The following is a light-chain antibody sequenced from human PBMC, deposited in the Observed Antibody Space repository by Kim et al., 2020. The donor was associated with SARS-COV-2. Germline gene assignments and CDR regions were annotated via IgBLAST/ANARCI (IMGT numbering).Light chain of an antibody. J-gene: IGKJ1*01. CDR3: QQYNKWPQT. CDR2: DAY. Sequence: VAPGERATLSCRASQSVSSNLAWYQQKPGQAPRLLIYDAYTRATGIPARFSGSGSGTEFTLTISSLQTEDFAVYYCQQYNKWPQTFGQGTKVDIK. CDR1: QSVSSN. V-gene: IGKV3-15*01.